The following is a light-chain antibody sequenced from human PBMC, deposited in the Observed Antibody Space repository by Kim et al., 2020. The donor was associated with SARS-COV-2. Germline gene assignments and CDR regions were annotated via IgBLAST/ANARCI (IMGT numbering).Light chain of an antibody. J-gene: IGKJ2*01. CDR1: QSVSSSY. Sequence: LSPGERATLSCRASQSVSSSYLAWYQQKPSQAPRLLIYGASSRATGIPDRFSGSGSGTDFTLTISRLEPEDFVVYYCQQYGSSPYTFGQGTKLEI. CDR3: QQYGSSPYT. V-gene: IGKV3-20*01. CDR2: GAS.